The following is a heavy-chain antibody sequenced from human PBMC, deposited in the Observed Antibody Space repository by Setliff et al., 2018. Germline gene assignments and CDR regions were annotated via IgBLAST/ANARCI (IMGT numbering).Heavy chain of an antibody. CDR1: GYNFITFG. J-gene: IGHJ4*02. D-gene: IGHD6-19*01. Sequence: ASVKVSCKTSGYNFITFGVSWVRQAPGQGLEWMGWISPYNGNTNYAQRFQGRVTMTSDTSTTTVYMELQSLRSDDTAVYYCVRSSAPQVVLAADFDFWGQGTPVTVSS. CDR3: VRSSAPQVVLAADFDF. CDR2: ISPYNGNT. V-gene: IGHV1-18*01.